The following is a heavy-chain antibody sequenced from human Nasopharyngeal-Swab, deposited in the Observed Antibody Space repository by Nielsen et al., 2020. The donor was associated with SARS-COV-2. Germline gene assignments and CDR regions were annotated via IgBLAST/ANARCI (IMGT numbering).Heavy chain of an antibody. J-gene: IGHJ4*02. D-gene: IGHD5-24*01. CDR1: GCTFSSYA. Sequence: SVKVSCKASGCTFSSYAINWVRQAPGQGLEWMGGIIPIFGTANYAQKFQGRVTITADESTSTAYMELSSLRSEDTAVYYCARDGDRRERWLQFLDYWGQGTLVTVSS. CDR2: IIPIFGTA. V-gene: IGHV1-69*13. CDR3: ARDGDRRERWLQFLDY.